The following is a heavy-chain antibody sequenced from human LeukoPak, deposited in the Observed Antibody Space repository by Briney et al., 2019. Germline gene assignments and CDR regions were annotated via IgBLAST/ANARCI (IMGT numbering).Heavy chain of an antibody. Sequence: GGSLRLSCAASGFTFSSYSMNWVRQAPGKGLEWVSYISSSSSTIYYADSVKGRFTISRDNAKNSLHLQMNSLRAEDTAVYYCASRRPHSGYPIYWGQGTLVTVSS. V-gene: IGHV3-48*01. CDR3: ASRRPHSGYPIY. CDR1: GFTFSSYS. D-gene: IGHD5-12*01. CDR2: ISSSSSTI. J-gene: IGHJ4*02.